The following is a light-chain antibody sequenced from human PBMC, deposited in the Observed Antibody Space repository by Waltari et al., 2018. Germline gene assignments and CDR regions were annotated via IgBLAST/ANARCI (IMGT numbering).Light chain of an antibody. J-gene: IGLJ2*01. V-gene: IGLV2-23*02. CDR2: AVS. CDR3: SSYAGSSKGV. CDR1: TLMVGILSL. Sequence: QSPLTHLPPVPGPPGQPTPSPAPGPTLMVGILSLAPWYQQPPGKAPKLMIYAVSKRPSGVSDRFSGSKSGDMASLTISGLQPEDEAEYFCSSYAGSSKGVFGGGTKVTVL.